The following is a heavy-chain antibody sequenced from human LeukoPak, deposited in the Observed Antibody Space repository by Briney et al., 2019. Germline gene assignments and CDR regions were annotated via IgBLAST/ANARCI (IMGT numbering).Heavy chain of an antibody. J-gene: IGHJ4*02. D-gene: IGHD3-10*01. Sequence: SETLSLTCAVYGGSFSGYYWNWIRQPPGKGLEWIGEINHSGSTNYNPSLKSRVTISVDTSKNQFSLKLSSVTAADTAVYYCARGPQKPGITMVRGVMIPVDYWGQGTLVTVSS. CDR3: ARGPQKPGITMVRGVMIPVDY. CDR1: GGSFSGYY. V-gene: IGHV4-34*01. CDR2: INHSGST.